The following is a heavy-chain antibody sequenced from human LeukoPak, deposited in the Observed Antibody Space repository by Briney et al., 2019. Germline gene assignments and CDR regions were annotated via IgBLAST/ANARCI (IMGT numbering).Heavy chain of an antibody. CDR3: ARQLKGLLDS. CDR2: ISNGGST. J-gene: IGHJ4*02. V-gene: IGHV4-59*08. CDR1: GGAVTDSKY. Sequence: SETLSLTCSVSGGAVTDSKYWTWIRLPPGNRLEWIGYISNGGSTEYNPPLKNRVTISLDTSKNQFSLKLISVTAADRAIYYCARQLKGLLDSWGQGTLVTVSS.